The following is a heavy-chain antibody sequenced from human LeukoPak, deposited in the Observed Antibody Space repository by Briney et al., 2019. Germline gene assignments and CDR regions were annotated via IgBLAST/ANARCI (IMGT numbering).Heavy chain of an antibody. V-gene: IGHV4-4*09. CDR1: GGPISSYY. CDR2: IYTSGST. CDR3: ASADIVVVPAAWLY. D-gene: IGHD2-2*01. J-gene: IGHJ4*02. Sequence: PSETLSLTRTVSGGPISSYYWSGIRQPPGRGLEWIGYIYTSGSTNYNPSLKSRVTISVDASKNHVSLQLSSVTAADTAVYYCASADIVVVPAAWLYWGQGTLVTVSS.